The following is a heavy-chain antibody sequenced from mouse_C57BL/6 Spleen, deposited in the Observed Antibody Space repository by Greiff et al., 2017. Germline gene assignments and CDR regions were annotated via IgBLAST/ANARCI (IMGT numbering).Heavy chain of an antibody. D-gene: IGHD1-1*01. J-gene: IGHJ4*01. CDR2: INPSNGGT. Sequence: QVQLQQSGTELVKPGASVKLSCKASGYTFTSYWMHWVKQRPGQGLEWIGNINPSNGGTNYNEKFKSKATLTVDKSSSTAYMQLSSLTSEDSAVYYCARRGYGSSLYYAMDYWGQGTSVTVSS. CDR3: ARRGYGSSLYYAMDY. CDR1: GYTFTSYW. V-gene: IGHV1-53*01.